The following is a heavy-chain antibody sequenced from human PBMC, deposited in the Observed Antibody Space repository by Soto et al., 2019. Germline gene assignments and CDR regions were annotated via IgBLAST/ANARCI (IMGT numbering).Heavy chain of an antibody. CDR2: IYHNGSP. J-gene: IGHJ6*02. CDR1: GGSISSTNW. Sequence: QVQLQESGPGLVESSGTLSLTCAVSGGSISSTNWWSWVRQSPGKGLEWIGEIYHNGSPDYNPSLKSRVTISVDKSKNHFSLKLTSVTAADTAVYFCARWLGTSYGMDVWGQGTAVNVSS. CDR3: ARWLGTSYGMDV. D-gene: IGHD6-19*01. V-gene: IGHV4-4*02.